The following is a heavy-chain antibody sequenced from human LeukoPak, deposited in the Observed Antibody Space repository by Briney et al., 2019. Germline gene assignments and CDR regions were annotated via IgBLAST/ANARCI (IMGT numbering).Heavy chain of an antibody. CDR2: ISAYNGDT. J-gene: IGHJ4*02. CDR3: ATTPRKYNWNYFFDY. CDR1: GYTFTSYG. Sequence: ASVKDSCKASGYTFTSYGVTWVRQAPGQGLEWMGWISAYNGDTNYAQKLQGRVTMTTDTSTSTAYMELRSLRSDDTAVYYCATTPRKYNWNYFFDYWGQGTLVTVSS. V-gene: IGHV1-18*01. D-gene: IGHD1-7*01.